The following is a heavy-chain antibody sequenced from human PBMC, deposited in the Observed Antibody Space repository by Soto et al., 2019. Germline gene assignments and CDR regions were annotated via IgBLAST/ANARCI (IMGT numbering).Heavy chain of an antibody. D-gene: IGHD2-8*01. J-gene: IGHJ4*02. CDR1: EFTFSRYA. CDR2: ISRDGSSK. V-gene: IGHV3-30-3*01. Sequence: PGGSLRLSCAASEFTFSRYAMHWVRQAPGEGLEWVAVISRDGSSKYYGDSVKGRFTVSRDNSNNTLYLSMTSLRPDDTAVFYCARSRNGAVPDSINFWGQGTLVTVSS. CDR3: ARSRNGAVPDSINF.